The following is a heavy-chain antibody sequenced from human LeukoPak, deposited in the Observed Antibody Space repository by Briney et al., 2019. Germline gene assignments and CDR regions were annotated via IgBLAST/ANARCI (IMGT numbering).Heavy chain of an antibody. CDR3: ARGPSYYDTSAFYSEY. CDR1: GFTFNTYS. CDR2: ITSTSGTI. D-gene: IGHD3-22*01. V-gene: IGHV3-21*01. J-gene: IGHJ4*02. Sequence: NPGGSLRLSCSASGFTFNTYSMNWVRQAPGQGLEWVSSITSTSGTIYYADSLKDRFTISRDNAKNPLYLQMHSLRAEDTAVYYCARGPSYYDTSAFYSEYWGQGTLVTVSS.